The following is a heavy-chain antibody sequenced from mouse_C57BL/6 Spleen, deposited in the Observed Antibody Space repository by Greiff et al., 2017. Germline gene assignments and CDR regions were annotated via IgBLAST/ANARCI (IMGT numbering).Heavy chain of an antibody. J-gene: IGHJ3*01. V-gene: IGHV3-6*01. CDR1: GYSIPSGYY. CDR3: ARGFAY. CDR2: ISYDGSN. Sequence: EVKLEESGPGLVKPSQSLSLTCSVTGYSIPSGYYWNWIRQFPGNKLEWMGYISYDGSNNYNPSLKNRISITRDTSKNQFFLKLNSVTTEDTATYYCARGFAYGGQGTLVTVSA.